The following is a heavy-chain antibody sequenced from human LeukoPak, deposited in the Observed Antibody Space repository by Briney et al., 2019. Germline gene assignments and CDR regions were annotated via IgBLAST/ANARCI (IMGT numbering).Heavy chain of an antibody. D-gene: IGHD3-9*01. CDR2: IKSKTDGGTT. V-gene: IGHV3-15*01. J-gene: IGHJ4*02. CDR1: GFTFSNAW. CDR3: TTEGGDYDILTGYFEYFDY. Sequence: PGGSLRLSCAASGFTFSNAWMSRVRQAPGEGVEWVCRIKSKTDGGTTDYAAPVKGRFTISRDDSKNTLYLQMNSLKTEDTAVYYCTTEGGDYDILTGYFEYFDYWGQGTLVTVSS.